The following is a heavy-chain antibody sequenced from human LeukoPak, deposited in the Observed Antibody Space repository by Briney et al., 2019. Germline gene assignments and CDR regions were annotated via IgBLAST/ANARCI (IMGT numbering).Heavy chain of an antibody. CDR2: IRYDGSNK. CDR3: AKFFGVITRGAFDI. D-gene: IGHD3-3*01. Sequence: GGSLRLSCAASGFTFSSYGMHWLRQAPGKGLEWVAFIRYDGSNKYYADSVKGRFTISRDNSKNTLYLQMNSLRAEDTAVYYCAKFFGVITRGAFDIWGQGTMVTVSS. V-gene: IGHV3-30*02. J-gene: IGHJ3*02. CDR1: GFTFSSYG.